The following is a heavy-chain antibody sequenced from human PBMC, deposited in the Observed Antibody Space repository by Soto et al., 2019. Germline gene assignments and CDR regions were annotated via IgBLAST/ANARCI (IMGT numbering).Heavy chain of an antibody. CDR1: GFTFSSYW. J-gene: IGHJ5*02. CDR2: IKQDGSEK. D-gene: IGHD2-2*01. V-gene: IGHV3-7*01. Sequence: GGFLRLSCAASGFTFSSYWMSWVRQAPGKGLEWVANIKQDGSEKYYVDSVKGRFTISRDNAKNSLYLQMNSLRAEDTAVYYCARDSFTDGIVVVPAAIGNWFDPWGQGTLVTVSS. CDR3: ARDSFTDGIVVVPAAIGNWFDP.